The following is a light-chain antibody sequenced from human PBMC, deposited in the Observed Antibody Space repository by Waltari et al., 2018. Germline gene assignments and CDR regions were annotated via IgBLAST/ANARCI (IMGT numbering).Light chain of an antibody. V-gene: IGLV2-14*01. J-gene: IGLJ1*01. CDR1: NSDAGGYKY. Sequence: QSALTQPASVSGSPGQSITISCTGTNSDAGGYKYVSWYQQHPGKAPKVIISEVTYRPSGDSKLFSGYKSSKTASLTISALQAEDEADYYCSSYTSSDTRVFGSGTKVTVL. CDR3: SSYTSSDTRV. CDR2: EVT.